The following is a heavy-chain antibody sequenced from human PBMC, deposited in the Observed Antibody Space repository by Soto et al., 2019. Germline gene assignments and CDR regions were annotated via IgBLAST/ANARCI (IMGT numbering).Heavy chain of an antibody. V-gene: IGHV4-4*02. CDR2: IYHSGST. D-gene: IGHD6-13*01. CDR3: ASLAAPPGTNQYYYGLDV. J-gene: IGHJ6*02. Sequence: PSETLSLTCAVSGGSISSTNWRTWVRQPPGKGLEWIGEIYHSGSTNYYPSLKSRVTISVDKSKNQFSLKLTSVTAADTAVYYCASLAAPPGTNQYYYGLDVWGQGTTVTVSS. CDR1: GGSISSTNW.